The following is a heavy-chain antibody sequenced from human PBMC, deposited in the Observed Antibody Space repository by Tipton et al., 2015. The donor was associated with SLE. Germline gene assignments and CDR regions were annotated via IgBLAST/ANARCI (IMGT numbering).Heavy chain of an antibody. V-gene: IGHV1-18*01. CDR2: ISAYNGNT. CDR3: ARGLSWGYYYYYGMDV. D-gene: IGHD1-26*01. J-gene: IGHJ6*02. Sequence: QSGAEVKKPGASVKVSCKASRYTFTSYGISWVRQAPGEGLEWMGWISAYNGNTNYAQKVQGRVTMTTDTSTSTGYMELRSLTSDDTAVYYCARGLSWGYYYYYGMDVWGQGTTVTVSS. CDR1: RYTFTSYG.